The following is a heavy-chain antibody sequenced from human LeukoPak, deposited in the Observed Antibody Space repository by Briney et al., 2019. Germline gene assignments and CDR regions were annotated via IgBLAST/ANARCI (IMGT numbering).Heavy chain of an antibody. CDR2: MNPNSGNT. CDR1: GYTFTSYD. V-gene: IGHV1-8*01. CDR3: ARGLVSVTTLASYYFDY. Sequence: ASVKVSCKASGYTFTSYDINWVRQATGQGLGWMGWMNPNSGNTGYAQKFQGRVSMTRNTSISTAYMELSSLRSEDTAVYYCARGLVSVTTLASYYFDYWGQGTLVTASS. J-gene: IGHJ4*02. D-gene: IGHD4-17*01.